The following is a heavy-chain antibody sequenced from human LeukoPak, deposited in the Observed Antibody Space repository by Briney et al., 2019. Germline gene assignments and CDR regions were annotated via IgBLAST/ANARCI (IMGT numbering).Heavy chain of an antibody. CDR1: GYSSSSGYY. Sequence: PSETLSLTCAVSGYSSSSGYYLGWIRQPPGKGLEWIGSIYHSGSTYYNPSLKSRVTISVDTSKNQFSLKLSSVTAADTAVYYCARRKAAFDIWGQGTMVTVSS. CDR2: IYHSGST. CDR3: ARRKAAFDI. V-gene: IGHV4-38-2*01. J-gene: IGHJ3*02.